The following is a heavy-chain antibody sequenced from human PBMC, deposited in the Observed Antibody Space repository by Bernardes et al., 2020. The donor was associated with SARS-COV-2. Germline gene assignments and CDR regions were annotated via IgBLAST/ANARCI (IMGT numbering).Heavy chain of an antibody. Sequence: GGSLRLSCVVSGITFSSSNMNWVRQAPGKGLEWVSSISSSSAYVYYADTVKGRFTISRDNANNSTFLQMSGLRAEDTAVYYCARFYCTRTFCFGGYWGQGTLVTVSS. V-gene: IGHV3-21*01. CDR2: ISSSSAYV. CDR3: ARFYCTRTFCFGGY. CDR1: GITFSSSN. D-gene: IGHD2-2*01. J-gene: IGHJ4*02.